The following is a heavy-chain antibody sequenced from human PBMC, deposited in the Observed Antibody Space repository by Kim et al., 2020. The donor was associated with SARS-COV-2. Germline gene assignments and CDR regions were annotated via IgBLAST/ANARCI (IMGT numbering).Heavy chain of an antibody. Sequence: GGSLRLSCAASGFSFSSYAMHWVRQAPGKGLEWVARISSDGSNQHYTDSVKGRFTISRDNSKNTLYLQMNSLRAEDTAVYYCVRDGDVSGGYGFDYWGQGTLVTVSS. J-gene: IGHJ4*02. V-gene: IGHV3-30*04. CDR3: VRDGDVSGGYGFDY. CDR1: GFSFSSYA. D-gene: IGHD2-15*01. CDR2: ISSDGSNQ.